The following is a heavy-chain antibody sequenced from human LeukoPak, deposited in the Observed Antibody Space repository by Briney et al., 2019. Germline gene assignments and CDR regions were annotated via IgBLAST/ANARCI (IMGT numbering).Heavy chain of an antibody. V-gene: IGHV4-30-4*01. CDR2: IYYSESH. CDR3: AKGTIAAEYLDY. D-gene: IGHD6-13*01. Sequence: PSENLSLTRTVSVGSLSRGDYYGSWTPQPPGKGLECIGYIYYSESHNSNPPLKSRVTISVDTSKNQFPLKLSSVTAADTAVYYWAKGTIAAEYLDYWGQGTLVTVSS. J-gene: IGHJ4*02. CDR1: VGSLSRGDYY.